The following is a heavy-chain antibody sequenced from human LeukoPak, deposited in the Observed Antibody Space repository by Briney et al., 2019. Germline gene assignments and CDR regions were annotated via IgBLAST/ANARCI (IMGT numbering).Heavy chain of an antibody. CDR1: GFTFSSYW. D-gene: IGHD1-26*01. Sequence: PGGSLRLSCAASGFTFSSYWMNWVRQAPGKGLEWVANIKEDGSEKYYVDSVKGRFTISRDNSKNTLYLQMNSLRAEDTAVYYCARGGSYLSAFDIWGQGTMVTVSS. CDR3: ARGGSYLSAFDI. CDR2: IKEDGSEK. J-gene: IGHJ3*02. V-gene: IGHV3-7*03.